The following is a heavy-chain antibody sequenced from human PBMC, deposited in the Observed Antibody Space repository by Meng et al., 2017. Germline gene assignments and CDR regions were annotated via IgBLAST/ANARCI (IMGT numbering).Heavy chain of an antibody. D-gene: IGHD5-12*01. V-gene: IGHV3-21*01. J-gene: IGHJ6*02. Sequence: GESLKISCAASGFTFSSYWMSWVRQAPGKGLEWVSSISSSSSYIYYADSVKGRFTISRDNAKNSLYLQMNSLRAEDTAVYYCAGDSSPLYSGHDIAPFDYYYYGMDVWGQGTTVTVSS. CDR3: AGDSSPLYSGHDIAPFDYYYYGMDV. CDR1: GFTFSSYW. CDR2: ISSSSSYI.